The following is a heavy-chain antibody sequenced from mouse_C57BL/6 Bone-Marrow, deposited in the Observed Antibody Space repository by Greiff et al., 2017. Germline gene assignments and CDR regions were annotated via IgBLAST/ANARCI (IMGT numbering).Heavy chain of an antibody. CDR3: AHIYYDYGLFDY. J-gene: IGHJ2*01. CDR2: IWWDADK. V-gene: IGHV8-8*01. D-gene: IGHD2-4*01. CDR1: GFSLSTFGMG. Sequence: VKLLESGPGILQPSQTLSLTCSFSGFSLSTFGMGVGWIRQPSGKGLEWLAHIWWDADKYYNPALKSPLSTSKDTSKNQVFLKNANVDTADTATYNCAHIYYDYGLFDYWGQGTTLTVSS.